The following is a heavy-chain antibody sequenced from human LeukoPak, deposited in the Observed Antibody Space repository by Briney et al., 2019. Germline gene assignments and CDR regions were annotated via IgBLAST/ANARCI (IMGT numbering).Heavy chain of an antibody. J-gene: IGHJ4*02. CDR1: GFTFSSYA. CDR2: ISGSGGST. Sequence: GGSLRLSCAASGFTFSSYAMSWVRQAQGKGLEWVSAISGSGGSTYYADSVKGRFTISRDNSKSTLYLQMTSLRAEDTAVYYCATMVRGVISRAWGQGTLVTVSS. CDR3: ATMVRGVISRA. V-gene: IGHV3-23*01. D-gene: IGHD3-10*01.